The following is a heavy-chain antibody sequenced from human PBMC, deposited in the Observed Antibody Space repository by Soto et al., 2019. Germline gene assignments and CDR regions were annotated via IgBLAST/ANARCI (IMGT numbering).Heavy chain of an antibody. D-gene: IGHD3-10*01. CDR1: GFPFTTYG. Sequence: QVQLVESGGGVVQPGTSLRLSCAASGFPFTTYGMHLVREAPTKGLDWVAVISYDGSNKYYADSVRGRFTISRDNSKNPLYLQMNSLRPEDTALYYCVGGQYYFDYRGQGTLVTVSS. V-gene: IGHV3-30*03. CDR3: VGGQYYFDY. CDR2: ISYDGSNK. J-gene: IGHJ4*02.